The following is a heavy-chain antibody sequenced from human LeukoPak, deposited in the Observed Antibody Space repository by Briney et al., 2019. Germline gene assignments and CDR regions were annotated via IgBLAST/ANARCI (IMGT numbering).Heavy chain of an antibody. D-gene: IGHD3-3*01. CDR2: INPNSGGT. CDR1: GYTFTGYY. Sequence: ASVKVSCKASGYTFTGYYMHWVRQAPGQGLEWMGWINPNSGGTNYARKFQGRVTMTRDTSISTAYMELSRLRSDDTAVYYCARVNYDFWSGYYEYYFDYWGQGTLVTVSS. J-gene: IGHJ4*02. V-gene: IGHV1-2*02. CDR3: ARVNYDFWSGYYEYYFDY.